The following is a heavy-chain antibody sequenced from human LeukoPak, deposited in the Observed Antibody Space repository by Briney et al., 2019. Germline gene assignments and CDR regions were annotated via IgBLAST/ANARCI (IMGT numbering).Heavy chain of an antibody. CDR2: IVPIFGTA. V-gene: IGHV1-69*01. J-gene: IGHJ4*02. D-gene: IGHD6-19*01. CDR1: GGTFSSYA. CDR3: VRRTLGYSSGWYEDY. Sequence: SVKVSCKASGGTFSSYAISWVRQAPGQGLEWMGGIVPIFGTANYAQKFQGRVTITADESTSTAYMELSSLRSEDTAVYYCVRRTLGYSSGWYEDYWGQGTLVTVSS.